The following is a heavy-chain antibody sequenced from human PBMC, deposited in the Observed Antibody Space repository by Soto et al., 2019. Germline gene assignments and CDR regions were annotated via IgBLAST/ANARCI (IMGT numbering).Heavy chain of an antibody. CDR1: GFTFSNYA. V-gene: IGHV3-23*01. Sequence: GGSLRLSCAVSGFTFSNYAMNWVRQAPGKGLEWVSVISGSGGGEYYADSVQGRFTISRDNSKNTLYLQMNSLRAEDTAIYYCVREGSGWYSRGSFDFWGRGTMVTVSS. D-gene: IGHD6-19*01. CDR3: VREGSGWYSRGSFDF. CDR2: ISGSGGGE. J-gene: IGHJ3*01.